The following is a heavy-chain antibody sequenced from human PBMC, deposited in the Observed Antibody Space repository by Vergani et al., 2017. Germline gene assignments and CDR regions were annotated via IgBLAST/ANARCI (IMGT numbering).Heavy chain of an antibody. CDR1: GAYVGSGGYY. CDR2: IYTSGST. Sequence: QVQLQESGPGLVKASQTLSLTCSVSGAYVGSGGYYWSWIRQPAGKGLEWIGRIYTSGSTNYNPSLKSRVTMSVDTSKNQFSLKLRSVTAADTAVYYCARRSGIVYDIFSGTQYFFDFWGQGTLVTVSS. V-gene: IGHV4-61*02. CDR3: ARRSGIVYDIFSGTQYFFDF. D-gene: IGHD3-9*01. J-gene: IGHJ4*02.